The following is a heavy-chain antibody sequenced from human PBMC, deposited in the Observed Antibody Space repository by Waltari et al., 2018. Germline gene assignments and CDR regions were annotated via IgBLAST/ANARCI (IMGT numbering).Heavy chain of an antibody. J-gene: IGHJ4*02. CDR1: GGSISRYY. CDR3: AREVGPYYYDSSGYYRGVPFDY. D-gene: IGHD3-22*01. CDR2: IYTRGST. Sequence: QVQLQESGPGLVKPSETLSLTCTVSGGSISRYYWSWIRQPAGKGLEWIGRIYTRGSTNYHPSLKSRVTMSLDPSKNQFSRKLSSVTAADTAVYYCAREVGPYYYDSSGYYRGVPFDYWGQGTLVTVSS. V-gene: IGHV4-4*07.